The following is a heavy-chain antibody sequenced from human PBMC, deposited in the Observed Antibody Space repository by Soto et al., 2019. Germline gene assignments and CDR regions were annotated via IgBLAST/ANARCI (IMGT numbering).Heavy chain of an antibody. CDR1: GGSISSSSYY. CDR3: ARIEYSRRVYDILTGYYSFDY. J-gene: IGHJ4*02. D-gene: IGHD3-9*01. CDR2: IYYSGST. V-gene: IGHV4-39*01. Sequence: PSETLSLTCTVSGGSISSSSYYWGWIRQPPGKGLEWIGSIYYSGSTYYNPSLKSRVTISVDTSKNQFSLKLSSVTAADTAVYYCARIEYSRRVYDILTGYYSFDYWGQGTLVPVSS.